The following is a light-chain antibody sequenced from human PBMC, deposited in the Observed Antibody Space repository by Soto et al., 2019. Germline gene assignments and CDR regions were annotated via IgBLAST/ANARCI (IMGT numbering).Light chain of an antibody. J-gene: IGLJ2*01. V-gene: IGLV2-8*01. Sequence: QSALTQPPSASGSPGQSVTISCTGTSSDVGGYNYVSWYQQHPGKAPKLMIYEVSKRPSGVPDRFSGSKSGNTASLTVSGLQAEDEADYYCSSYAGSNNYVVFGGGTQGDRP. CDR1: SSDVGGYNY. CDR3: SSYAGSNNYVV. CDR2: EVS.